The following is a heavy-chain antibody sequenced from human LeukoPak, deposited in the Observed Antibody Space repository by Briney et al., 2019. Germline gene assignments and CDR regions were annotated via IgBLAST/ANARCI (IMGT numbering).Heavy chain of an antibody. CDR2: ISSSSSYI. CDR1: GFTFSSYS. CDR3: ARVRLYYYDSSGYYYFDY. Sequence: GGSLRLSCAASGFTFSSYSMNWVRQAPGKGLEWVSSISSSSSYIYYADSVKGRFTISGDNAKNSLYLQMNSLRAEDTAVYYCARVRLYYYDSSGYYYFDYWGQGTLVTVSS. D-gene: IGHD3-22*01. J-gene: IGHJ4*02. V-gene: IGHV3-21*01.